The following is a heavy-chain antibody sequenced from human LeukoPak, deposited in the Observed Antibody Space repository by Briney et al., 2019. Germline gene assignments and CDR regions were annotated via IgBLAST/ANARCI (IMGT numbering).Heavy chain of an antibody. CDR2: ISYDENNK. CDR3: ARDTYDSSGYYYQDY. CDR1: GFAFSSHG. D-gene: IGHD3-22*01. V-gene: IGHV3-30*03. Sequence: GGSLRLSCAASGFAFSSHGMHWVRQPPGKGLEWVAVISYDENNKYYADSVKGRFTISRDNSKTTLYLQMNSLRIEDTAVYYCARDTYDSSGYYYQDYWGQGTLVTVSS. J-gene: IGHJ4*02.